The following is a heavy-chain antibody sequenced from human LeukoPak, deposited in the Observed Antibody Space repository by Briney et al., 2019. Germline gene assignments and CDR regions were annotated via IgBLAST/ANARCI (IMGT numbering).Heavy chain of an antibody. V-gene: IGHV4-34*01. CDR3: ARSAYYYMDV. J-gene: IGHJ6*03. D-gene: IGHD3-3*01. CDR2: INHSGST. Sequence: SETLSLTCAVYGGSFSGCYWSWIRQPPGKGLEWIGEINHSGSTNYNPSLKSRVTISVDTSKNQFSLKLSSVTAADTAVYYCARSAYYYMDVWGKGTTVTVSS. CDR1: GGSFSGCY.